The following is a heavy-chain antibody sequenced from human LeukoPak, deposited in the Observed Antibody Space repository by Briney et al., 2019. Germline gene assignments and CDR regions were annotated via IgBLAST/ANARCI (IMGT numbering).Heavy chain of an antibody. CDR3: AKDRRVGATGGIDY. D-gene: IGHD1-26*01. CDR1: GFTVSSNY. Sequence: GGSLRLSCAASGFTVSSNYMSWVRKAPGKGLEWVSVIYSGGSTYYADSVKGRFTISRDNSKNSLYLQMNSLRTEDTALYYCAKDRRVGATGGIDYWGQGTLVTVSS. CDR2: IYSGGST. J-gene: IGHJ4*02. V-gene: IGHV3-53*05.